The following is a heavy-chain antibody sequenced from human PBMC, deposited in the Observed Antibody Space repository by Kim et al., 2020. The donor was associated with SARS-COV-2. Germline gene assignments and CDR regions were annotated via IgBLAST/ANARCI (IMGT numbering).Heavy chain of an antibody. V-gene: IGHV3-30*07. Sequence: RFTISRDNSKNTLYLQMNSLRAEDTAVYYCARDPNYDFWSGYLDYGMDVWGQGTTVTVSS. CDR3: ARDPNYDFWSGYLDYGMDV. D-gene: IGHD3-3*01. J-gene: IGHJ6*02.